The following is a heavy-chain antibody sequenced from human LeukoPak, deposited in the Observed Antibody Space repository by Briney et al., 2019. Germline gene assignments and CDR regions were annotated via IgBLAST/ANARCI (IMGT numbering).Heavy chain of an antibody. V-gene: IGHV3-23*01. Sequence: GGSLRLSCAASGFTFDDYAMSWVRQAPGKGLEWVSALSGSGGSTYYADSVKGRFTISRDNSRTPLYLQMNSLRAEDTAVYYCAKDSSQTPYYFDYWGQGTLVTVSS. CDR3: AKDSSQTPYYFDY. CDR2: LSGSGGST. J-gene: IGHJ4*02. CDR1: GFTFDDYA.